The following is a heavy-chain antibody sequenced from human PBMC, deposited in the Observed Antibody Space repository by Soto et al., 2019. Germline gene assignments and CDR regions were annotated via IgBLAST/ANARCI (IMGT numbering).Heavy chain of an antibody. CDR2: ISWNSGSI. CDR1: GFTFDDYA. J-gene: IGHJ4*02. V-gene: IGHV3-9*01. Sequence: GGSLRLSCAASGFTFDDYAMHWVRQAPGKGLEWVSGISWNSGSIGYADSVKGRFTISRDNAKNSLYLQMNSLRAEDTALYYCAKAQAEYSSSSGLGYWGQGTLVTVSS. D-gene: IGHD6-6*01. CDR3: AKAQAEYSSSSGLGY.